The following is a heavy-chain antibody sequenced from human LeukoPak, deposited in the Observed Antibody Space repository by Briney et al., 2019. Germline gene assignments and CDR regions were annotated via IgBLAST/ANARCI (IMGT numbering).Heavy chain of an antibody. Sequence: ASVKVSCKASGYTFTSYDINWVRQATGQGLEWMGWMNPNSGNTGYAQKFQGRVTITRNTSISTAYMEPSSLRSEDTAVYYCARGQIGYCSSTSCYATYYYYYMDVWGKGTTVTISS. J-gene: IGHJ6*03. CDR3: ARGQIGYCSSTSCYATYYYYYMDV. CDR1: GYTFTSYD. V-gene: IGHV1-8*03. CDR2: MNPNSGNT. D-gene: IGHD2-2*01.